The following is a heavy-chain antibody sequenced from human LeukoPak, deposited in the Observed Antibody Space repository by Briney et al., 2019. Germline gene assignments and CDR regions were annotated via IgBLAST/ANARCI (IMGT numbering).Heavy chain of an antibody. J-gene: IGHJ5*02. V-gene: IGHV1-69*13. CDR1: GGTFSSYA. CDR2: IIPIFGTA. D-gene: IGHD3-22*01. CDR3: ARAKGLLLLGWFDP. Sequence: SVKVSCKASGGTFSSYAIIWVRQAPGQGLEWMGGIIPIFGTANYAQQFQGRVTITADESPSTAYMELSSLRSEDTAVYYCARAKGLLLLGWFDPWGQGTLVTVSS.